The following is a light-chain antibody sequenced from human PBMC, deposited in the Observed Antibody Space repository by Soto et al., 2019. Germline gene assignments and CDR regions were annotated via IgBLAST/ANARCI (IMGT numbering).Light chain of an antibody. CDR2: GAS. CDR3: QQYNKWRL. V-gene: IGKV3-15*01. CDR1: QSVSSN. Sequence: EIVMTQSPATLSVSPGERATLSCRASQSVSSNLAWYQQKPGQAPRLLIYGASTRATGIPARFSGSGSGTEFTLTISSLQSEDFAVYYCQQYNKWRLFGPGTKVDIK. J-gene: IGKJ3*01.